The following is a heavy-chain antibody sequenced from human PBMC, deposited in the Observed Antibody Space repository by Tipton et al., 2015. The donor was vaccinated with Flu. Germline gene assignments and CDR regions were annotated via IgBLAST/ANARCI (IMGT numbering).Heavy chain of an antibody. J-gene: IGHJ1*01. Sequence: TLSLTCTVYGASISSSYWSWIRQAPGKGLECIGHSYYSGITNYNPSLKSRITISVDKSKNQFSLRLSSVAAADTAVYYCARDTSLKRWGQRTLVTVS. CDR3: ARDTSLKR. D-gene: IGHD6-25*01. CDR2: SYYSGIT. V-gene: IGHV4-59*01. CDR1: GASISSSY.